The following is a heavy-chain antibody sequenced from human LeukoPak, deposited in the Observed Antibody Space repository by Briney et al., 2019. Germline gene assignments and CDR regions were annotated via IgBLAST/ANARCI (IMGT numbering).Heavy chain of an antibody. Sequence: SETLSLTCTVSGGSISSYYWSWIRQPPGKGLEWIGYIYYSGSTNYNPSLKSRVTISVDTSKNQFSLKLSSVTAADTAVCYCARAPRSNYLDYWGQGTLVTVSS. J-gene: IGHJ4*02. CDR1: GGSISSYY. V-gene: IGHV4-59*01. CDR3: ARAPRSNYLDY. CDR2: IYYSGST.